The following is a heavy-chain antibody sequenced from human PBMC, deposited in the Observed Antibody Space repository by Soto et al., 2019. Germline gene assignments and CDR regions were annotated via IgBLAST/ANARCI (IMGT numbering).Heavy chain of an antibody. D-gene: IGHD6-25*01. J-gene: IGHJ4*02. CDR3: ARGLYSSGHYFDY. Sequence: EVQLVESGGGLVQPGGSLRLSCAASGFTVSSNYMSWVRQAPGKGLEWVSVIYSGGSTYYADSVKGRFTISRDNSKNTLYLQMNSLRAEDTAVYYCARGLYSSGHYFDYWGQGTLVTVSS. V-gene: IGHV3-66*01. CDR2: IYSGGST. CDR1: GFTVSSNY.